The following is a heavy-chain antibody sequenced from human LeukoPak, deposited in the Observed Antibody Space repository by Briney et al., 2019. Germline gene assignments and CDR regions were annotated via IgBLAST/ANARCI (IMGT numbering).Heavy chain of an antibody. CDR1: GGSLSSSSYY. D-gene: IGHD6-6*01. CDR3: ASLSSSGYYDAFDI. Sequence: SETLSLTCTVSGGSLSSSSYYWGWIRQPPGKGLEWLGRIYYSGSTYNNPSLKSRVTISVDTSKNQFSLKLSSVTAADTAVYYCASLSSSGYYDAFDIWGQGTMVTVSS. J-gene: IGHJ3*02. V-gene: IGHV4-39*07. CDR2: IYYSGST.